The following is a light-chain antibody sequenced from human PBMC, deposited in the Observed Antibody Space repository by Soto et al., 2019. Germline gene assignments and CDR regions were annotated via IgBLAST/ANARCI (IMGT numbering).Light chain of an antibody. J-gene: IGKJ4*01. V-gene: IGKV3-11*01. CDR3: HQRSNWPPT. Sequence: IVLTQSPVSLSLSPGERATLSCRASQSVSSNLAWYEQQPGQAPRLLIFDASNRATGIPVRFSGSGSGTDFTLTISSLQPEDFAVYYCHQRSNWPPTFGGGTKVDIK. CDR1: QSVSSN. CDR2: DAS.